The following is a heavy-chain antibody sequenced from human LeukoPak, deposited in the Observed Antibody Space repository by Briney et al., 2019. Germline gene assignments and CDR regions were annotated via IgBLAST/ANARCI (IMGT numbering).Heavy chain of an antibody. V-gene: IGHV3-64*01. D-gene: IGHD6-6*01. CDR1: GFTFSSYA. Sequence: GGSLRLSCAASGFTFSSYAMHWVRQAPGKGLEYVSAITSNGGSTYYGKSVKGRFTISRDNAKNSLYLQMNSLRAEDTAVYYCARDSSSSSIFNYYYYYMDVWGKGTTVTVSS. J-gene: IGHJ6*03. CDR2: ITSNGGST. CDR3: ARDSSSSSIFNYYYYYMDV.